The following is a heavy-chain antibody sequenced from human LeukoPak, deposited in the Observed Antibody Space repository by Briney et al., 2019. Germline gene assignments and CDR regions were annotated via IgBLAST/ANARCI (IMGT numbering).Heavy chain of an antibody. CDR3: ARDNSVGDIAWWFDP. V-gene: IGHV1-46*01. CDR1: GGTFSSYA. Sequence: ASVKVSCKASGGTFSSYAISWVRQAPGQGLEWMGLINPSGSSTLYAQKFQGRVTMTRDMSTTTDYMELSSLRSEDTAVYYCARDNSVGDIAWWFDPWGQGTLVTVSS. CDR2: INPSGSST. J-gene: IGHJ5*02. D-gene: IGHD3-16*02.